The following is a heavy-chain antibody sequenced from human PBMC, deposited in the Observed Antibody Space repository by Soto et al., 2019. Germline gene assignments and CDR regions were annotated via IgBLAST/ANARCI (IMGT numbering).Heavy chain of an antibody. CDR1: GGSISSGGYY. CDR2: IYYSGST. J-gene: IGHJ5*02. CDR3: ARVNSYGTGFDP. D-gene: IGHD5-18*01. Sequence: SETLSLTCTVSGGSISSGGYYWNWIRQHPGKGLEWIGYIYYSGSTYYNPSLKSRVTISVDTSKNQFSLKLSSVTAADTAVYYCARVNSYGTGFDPWGQGTLVTVSS. V-gene: IGHV4-31*03.